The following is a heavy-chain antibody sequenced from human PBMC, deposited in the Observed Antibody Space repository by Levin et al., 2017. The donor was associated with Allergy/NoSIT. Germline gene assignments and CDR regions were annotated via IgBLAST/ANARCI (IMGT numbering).Heavy chain of an antibody. V-gene: IGHV4-34*01. D-gene: IGHD2-21*01. Sequence: SQTLSLTCAVYGGSFSGYYWSWIRQPPGKGLEWIGEINHSGSTNYNPSLKSRVTISVDTSKNQFSLKLSSVTAADTAVYYCARLWNYYYYMDVWGKGTTVTVSS. CDR1: GGSFSGYY. J-gene: IGHJ6*03. CDR2: INHSGST. CDR3: ARLWNYYYYMDV.